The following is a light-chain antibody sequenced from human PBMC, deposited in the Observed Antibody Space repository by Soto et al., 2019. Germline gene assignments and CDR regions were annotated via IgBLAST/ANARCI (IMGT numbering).Light chain of an antibody. CDR1: QSVSSY. Sequence: EIVLTQSPATLSLSPGERATFSCRASQSVSSYLAWYQQKPGQAPRLLIYDASNRATGIPDRLSGSGSGTDFTLTISRLEPEDFAVYYCQQYGSSGTFGQGTKVDI. CDR3: QQYGSSGT. CDR2: DAS. V-gene: IGKV3-20*01. J-gene: IGKJ1*01.